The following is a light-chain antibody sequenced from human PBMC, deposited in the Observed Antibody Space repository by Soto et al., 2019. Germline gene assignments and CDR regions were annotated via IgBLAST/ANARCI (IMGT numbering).Light chain of an antibody. CDR2: DAF. Sequence: IALTQSPGTLSLSPGERATPSCRASQSVRSNLTWYQQKPDQAPRLLIYDAFIRDSGVPDRFSGSGSGTDFTLTISRLEPEDFAVYYCQVYTTLPQTFGQGTKVDIK. CDR3: QVYTTLPQT. CDR1: QSVRSN. J-gene: IGKJ1*01. V-gene: IGKV3-20*01.